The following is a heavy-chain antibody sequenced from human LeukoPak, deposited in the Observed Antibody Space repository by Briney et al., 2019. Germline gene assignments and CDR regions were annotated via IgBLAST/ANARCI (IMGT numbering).Heavy chain of an antibody. CDR3: ARDSWSGYYDFWSGYYKAYYGMDV. V-gene: IGHV1-18*01. CDR2: ISAYNGNT. CDR1: GYTFTSYG. D-gene: IGHD3-3*01. Sequence: GALVKVSCKASGYTFTSYGISWVRQAPGQGLERMGWISAYNGNTNYAQKLQGRVTMTTDTSTSTAYMELRSLRSDDTAVYYCARDSWSGYYDFWSGYYKAYYGMDVWGQGTTVTVSS. J-gene: IGHJ6*02.